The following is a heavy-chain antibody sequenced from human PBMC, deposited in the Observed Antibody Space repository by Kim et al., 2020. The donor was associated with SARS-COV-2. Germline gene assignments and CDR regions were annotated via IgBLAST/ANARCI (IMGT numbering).Heavy chain of an antibody. J-gene: IGHJ3*02. CDR2: IKSKTDGGTT. CDR1: GFTFSNAW. Sequence: GGSLRLSCAASGFTFSNAWMSWVRQAPGKGLEWVGRIKSKTDGGTTDYAAPVKGRFTISRDDSKNTLYLQMNSLKTEYTAVYYCTTRGTVTDAFDIWGQGTMVTVSS. D-gene: IGHD4-17*01. CDR3: TTRGTVTDAFDI. V-gene: IGHV3-15*01.